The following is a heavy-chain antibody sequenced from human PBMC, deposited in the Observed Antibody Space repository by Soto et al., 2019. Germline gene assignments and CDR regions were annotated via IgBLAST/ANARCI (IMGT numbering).Heavy chain of an antibody. CDR3: ASHMVRGVPFGY. CDR2: IYFRGST. Sequence: TSETLSLTCTVSGGSISSGGYYWSWIRQHPGKGLEWIGYIYFRGSTNYNPSLKSRVTISVDTSKNQFSLKLSSVTAADTAVYYCASHMVRGVPFGYWGQGTLVTVSS. V-gene: IGHV4-61*08. CDR1: GGSISSGGYY. D-gene: IGHD3-10*01. J-gene: IGHJ4*02.